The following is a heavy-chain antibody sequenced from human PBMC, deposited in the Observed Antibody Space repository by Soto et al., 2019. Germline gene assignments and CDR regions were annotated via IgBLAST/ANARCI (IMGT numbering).Heavy chain of an antibody. CDR3: ARGRRYYDFWSGYPNRYYYYYYGMDV. J-gene: IGHJ6*02. CDR1: GGSFSGYY. CDR2: INHSGST. V-gene: IGHV4-34*01. D-gene: IGHD3-3*01. Sequence: SETLSLTCAVYGGSFSGYYWSWIRQPPGKGLEWIGEINHSGSTNYNPSLKSRVTISVDTSKNQFSLKLSSVTAADTAVYYCARGRRYYDFWSGYPNRYYYYYYGMDVWGQGTTVTVSS.